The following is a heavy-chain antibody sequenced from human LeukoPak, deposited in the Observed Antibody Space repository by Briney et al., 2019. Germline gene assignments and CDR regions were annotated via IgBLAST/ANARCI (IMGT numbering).Heavy chain of an antibody. Sequence: ASVKVSCKASGDSFSMYAISWMRQAPGQGLEWMGGIITIFGTTNYAQTSQGRVTITADKSTSTAFMELSSLRSDDTAVCYCARGQRGGSHYYFDYWGQGTLVTVSS. J-gene: IGHJ4*02. CDR2: IITIFGTT. V-gene: IGHV1-69*06. CDR3: ARGQRGGSHYYFDY. D-gene: IGHD1-26*01. CDR1: GDSFSMYA.